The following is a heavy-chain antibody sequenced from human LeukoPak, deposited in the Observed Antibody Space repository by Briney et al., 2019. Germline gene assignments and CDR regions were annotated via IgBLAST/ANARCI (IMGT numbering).Heavy chain of an antibody. CDR1: GGSISSYY. CDR2: IYYSGST. Sequence: SETLSLTCTVSGGSISSYYWSWIRQPPGKGLEWIGYIYYSGSTNYNPSLKSRVTISVDTSKNQFSLKLSSVTAADTAVYYCARLGYCSSTSCYTPYYYGMDVWGQGTTVTVS. J-gene: IGHJ6*02. CDR3: ARLGYCSSTSCYTPYYYGMDV. D-gene: IGHD2-2*02. V-gene: IGHV4-59*08.